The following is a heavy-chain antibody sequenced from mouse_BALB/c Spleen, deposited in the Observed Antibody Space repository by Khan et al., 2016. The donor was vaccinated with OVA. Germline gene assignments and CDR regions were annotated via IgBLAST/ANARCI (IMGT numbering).Heavy chain of an antibody. CDR3: ARVYGGDFDY. CDR1: GYSITSDYA. CDR2: ISYSGNT. V-gene: IGHV3-2*02. D-gene: IGHD1-1*01. Sequence: ESGPGLVKPSQSLSLTCTVTGYSITSDYAWNWIRQFPGNKLEWMGFISYSGNTNYNPSLKSRASITRDTSKNQFFLHLNSVTTEDTATYYGARVYGGDFDYWGQGTTLTVSS. J-gene: IGHJ2*01.